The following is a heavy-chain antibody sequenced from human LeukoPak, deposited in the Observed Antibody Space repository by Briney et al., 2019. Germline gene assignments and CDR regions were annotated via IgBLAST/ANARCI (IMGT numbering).Heavy chain of an antibody. CDR2: VYPGGSCP. Sequence: GESLKISCKVSGYSFTSYCIGWVRQVPGKGLEWMGIVYPGGSCPTYSPAFQGQGTISADKSISTAYLQWSRLRASDTAMYYCGMSGDRVPLQDDVFDVWGQGTMVTVST. CDR3: GMSGDRVPLQDDVFDV. CDR1: GYSFTSYC. D-gene: IGHD1-26*01. V-gene: IGHV5-51*01. J-gene: IGHJ3*01.